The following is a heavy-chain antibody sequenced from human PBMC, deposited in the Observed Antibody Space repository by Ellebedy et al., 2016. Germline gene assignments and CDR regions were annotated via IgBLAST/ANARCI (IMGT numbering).Heavy chain of an antibody. CDR2: IYYSGST. CDR1: GGSISSNY. Sequence: SETLSLTXTVSGGSISSNYWSWIRQPPGKGLEWIGYIYYSGSTKYNPSLKSRVTISVDTSKNQFSLKLSSVTAADTAVYYCAQRYCSSTSCYYFDYWGQGTLVTVSS. J-gene: IGHJ4*02. D-gene: IGHD2-2*01. V-gene: IGHV4-59*12. CDR3: AQRYCSSTSCYYFDY.